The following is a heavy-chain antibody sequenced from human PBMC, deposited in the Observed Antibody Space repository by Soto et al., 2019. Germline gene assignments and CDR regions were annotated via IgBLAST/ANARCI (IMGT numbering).Heavy chain of an antibody. CDR2: IYPGDSDT. CDR3: ARHGGKRVPDVLDY. D-gene: IGHD2-2*01. Sequence: PRESLKISCKGSGYRFTDYWIGWVRQMPGKGLEWMGIIYPGDSDTRFGPPFQGLVTISADKSISTAYLQWSTLKASDTAMYYCARHGGKRVPDVLDYWGQGTLVTVSS. J-gene: IGHJ4*02. V-gene: IGHV5-51*01. CDR1: GYRFTDYW.